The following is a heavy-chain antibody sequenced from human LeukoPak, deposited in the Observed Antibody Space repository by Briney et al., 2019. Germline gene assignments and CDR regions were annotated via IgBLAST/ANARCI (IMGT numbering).Heavy chain of an antibody. CDR3: ARGNPEETRGDY. CDR1: GGSFSGYY. J-gene: IGHJ4*02. CDR2: INNSGST. D-gene: IGHD3-10*01. V-gene: IGHV4-34*01. Sequence: SETLSLTCAVYGGSFSGYYWCWIRQPPGKGLEWIGEINNSGSTNYNPSLKSRVTISVDTSKNQFSLKLSSVTAADTAVYYCARGNPEETRGDYWGQGTLVTVSS.